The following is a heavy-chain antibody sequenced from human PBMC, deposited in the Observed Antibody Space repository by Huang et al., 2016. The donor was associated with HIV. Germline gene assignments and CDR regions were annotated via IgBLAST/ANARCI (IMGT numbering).Heavy chain of an antibody. J-gene: IGHJ4*02. D-gene: IGHD3-10*01. V-gene: IGHV3-30*04. CDR3: ARGSAGVLWFGEM. CDR1: GFTFSSYA. CDR2: ISYYGSNQ. Sequence: QERLVESGGGVVQPGRSLRLSCAASGFTFSSYAMHWVRQAPGKGVEWGAVISYYGSNQHYVDSVKGRFTISRDNSKKMLYLQMNSLRMGDTAVYYCARGSAGVLWFGEMWGQGTLVTVSS.